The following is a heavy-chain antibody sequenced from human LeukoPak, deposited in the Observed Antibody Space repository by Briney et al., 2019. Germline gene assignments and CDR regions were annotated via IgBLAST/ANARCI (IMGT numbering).Heavy chain of an antibody. J-gene: IGHJ4*02. D-gene: IGHD3-22*01. V-gene: IGHV1-2*04. CDR2: INPNSGGT. CDR1: GYTFTGYY. Sequence: ASVKVSYKASGYTFTGYYMHWVRQAPGQGLEWMGWINPNSGGTNYAQKFQGWVTMTRDTSISTAYMELSRLRSDDTAVYYCARGVTGYYDSSGYQAFDYWGQGTLVTVSS. CDR3: ARGVTGYYDSSGYQAFDY.